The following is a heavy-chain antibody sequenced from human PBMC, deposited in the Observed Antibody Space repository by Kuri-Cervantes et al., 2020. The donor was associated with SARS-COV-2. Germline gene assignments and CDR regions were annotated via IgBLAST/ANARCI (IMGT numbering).Heavy chain of an antibody. Sequence: GESLKISCAASGFTFSSYSMNWVRQAPGKGLEWVSSISSSSSYIYYADSVKGRFTISRDNSKNTLYLQMNSLRAEDTAVYYCARDAYSSSWYYYYYGMDVWGQGTTVTVSS. D-gene: IGHD6-13*01. V-gene: IGHV3-21*01. CDR3: ARDAYSSSWYYYYYGMDV. J-gene: IGHJ6*02. CDR2: ISSSSSYI. CDR1: GFTFSSYS.